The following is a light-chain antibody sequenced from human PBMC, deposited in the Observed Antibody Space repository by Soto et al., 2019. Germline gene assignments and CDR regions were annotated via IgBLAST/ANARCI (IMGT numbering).Light chain of an antibody. CDR3: QHYNSYSEA. CDR1: QTISSC. CDR2: KAS. J-gene: IGKJ1*01. Sequence: DIQMTQSPSTLSGSVGDRATITCRASQTISSCLAWYQQKPGKAPKLLIYKASTLKSGVPSRFSGSGSGTEFTLTISSLQPDDFATYSGQHYNSYSEAFGQGTKVELK. V-gene: IGKV1-5*03.